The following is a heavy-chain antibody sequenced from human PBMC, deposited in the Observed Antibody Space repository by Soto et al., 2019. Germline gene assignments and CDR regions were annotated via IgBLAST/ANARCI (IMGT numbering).Heavy chain of an antibody. CDR1: GYTFISYD. J-gene: IGHJ2*01. CDR2: MNPNSGDT. D-gene: IGHD1-1*01. CDR3: ARGLEWGAWYFDL. Sequence: QVQLVQSGAEVKKPGASVKVSCKASGYTFISYDINWVRQATGQGLEWMGGMNPNSGDTGYAQKFQGRLTMTRNTSMSTAYMELSSLRFEDTAVYYCARGLEWGAWYFDLWGRGTLVTVSS. V-gene: IGHV1-8*01.